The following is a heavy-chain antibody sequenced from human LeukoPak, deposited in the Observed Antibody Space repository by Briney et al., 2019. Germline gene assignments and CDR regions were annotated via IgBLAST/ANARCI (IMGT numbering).Heavy chain of an antibody. D-gene: IGHD6-13*01. J-gene: IGHJ4*02. CDR1: GFPFSSYS. V-gene: IGHV3-7*03. CDR2: MKPDGTTK. CDR3: ARSIPYGTTWYGRSDY. Sequence: GGSLRLSCAASGFPFSSYSMTWARQAPGKGLEWVANMKPDGTTKFYVDSVKGRFTISRDNALNSLYLQMNSLRAEDTAIYYCARSIPYGTTWYGRSDYWGQGTLVTVSS.